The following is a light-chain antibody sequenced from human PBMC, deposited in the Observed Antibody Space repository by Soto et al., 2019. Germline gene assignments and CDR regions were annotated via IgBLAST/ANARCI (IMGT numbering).Light chain of an antibody. Sequence: QSVLRQPASVSGSRGQSITIYCTGTSSDVGGYNYVSWYQQHPGKAPKLMIYDVSNRPSGVSNRFSGSKSGNTASLTISELQAEDEADYYCSSYTSSSTYVFGTGTKVTVL. CDR3: SSYTSSSTYV. CDR2: DVS. CDR1: SSDVGGYNY. J-gene: IGLJ1*01. V-gene: IGLV2-14*01.